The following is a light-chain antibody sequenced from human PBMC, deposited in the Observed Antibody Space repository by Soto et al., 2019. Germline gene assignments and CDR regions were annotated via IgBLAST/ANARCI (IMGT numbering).Light chain of an antibody. CDR1: SSDVGSYNY. Sequence: QSVLAQPASVSGSPGQSITISCTGTSSDVGSYNYVSWYQQHPGKAPKLIIYEVSYRPSGVSNRFSGSKSGNTASLTVSGLQAEDEADYYCSSYAGSSNVFGTGTKVTVL. V-gene: IGLV2-14*01. CDR3: SSYAGSSNV. J-gene: IGLJ1*01. CDR2: EVS.